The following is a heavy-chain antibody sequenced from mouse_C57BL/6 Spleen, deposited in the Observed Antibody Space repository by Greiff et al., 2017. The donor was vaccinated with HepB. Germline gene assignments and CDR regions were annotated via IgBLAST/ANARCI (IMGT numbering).Heavy chain of an antibody. V-gene: IGHV5-12*01. CDR2: ISNGGGST. CDR3: ARQGYYGSGAWFAY. D-gene: IGHD1-1*01. CDR1: GFTFSDYY. Sequence: EVKLVESGGGLVQPGGSLKLSCAASGFTFSDYYMYWVRQTPEKRLEWVAYISNGGGSTYYPDTVKGRFTISRDNAKNTLYLQMSRLKSEDTAMYYSARQGYYGSGAWFAYWGQGTLVTVSA. J-gene: IGHJ3*01.